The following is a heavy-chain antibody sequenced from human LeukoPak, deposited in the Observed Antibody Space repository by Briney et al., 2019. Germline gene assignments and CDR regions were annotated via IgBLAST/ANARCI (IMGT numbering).Heavy chain of an antibody. D-gene: IGHD4-11*01. J-gene: IGHJ4*02. Sequence: SETLSLTCTVSGGSISSYYWSWIRQPPGKGLEWIGYIYYSGSTNYNPSLKSRVTISVDTSKNQFSLKLSSVTVADTAVYYCAGHSNGVPYWGQGTLVTVSS. CDR3: AGHSNGVPY. V-gene: IGHV4-59*01. CDR2: IYYSGST. CDR1: GGSISSYY.